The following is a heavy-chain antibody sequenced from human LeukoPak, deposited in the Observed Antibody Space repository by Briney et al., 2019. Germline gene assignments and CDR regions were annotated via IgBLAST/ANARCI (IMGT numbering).Heavy chain of an antibody. CDR3: ARLVGATGGY. V-gene: IGHV4-34*01. Sequence: SETLSLTCAVYGGSFSSYYWSWIRQPPGKGLEWIGEINHSGSTNYNPSLKSRVTISVDTSKNRFSLKLSSVTAADTAVYYCARLVGATGGYWGQGTLVTVSS. J-gene: IGHJ4*02. CDR1: GGSFSSYY. CDR2: INHSGST. D-gene: IGHD1-26*01.